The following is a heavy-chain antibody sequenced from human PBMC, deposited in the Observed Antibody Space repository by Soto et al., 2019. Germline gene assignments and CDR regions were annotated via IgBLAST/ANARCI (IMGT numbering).Heavy chain of an antibody. J-gene: IGHJ5*02. D-gene: IGHD6-13*01. CDR1: GYTFTSYG. V-gene: IGHV1-18*01. CDR2: ISAYNGNT. Sequence: QVQLVQSGAEVKKPGASVKVSCKASGYTFTSYGISWVRQAPGQGLEWMGWISAYNGNTNYAQKLQGRVTMTTDTPTSHAYMELRSLSADDTDVYYCARELEQQLASTWFDPRGQGTMVTVSS. CDR3: ARELEQQLASTWFDP.